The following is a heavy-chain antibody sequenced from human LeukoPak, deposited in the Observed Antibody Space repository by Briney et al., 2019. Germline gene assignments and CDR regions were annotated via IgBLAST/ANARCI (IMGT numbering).Heavy chain of an antibody. CDR2: ISSSGSTI. CDR1: GFTFSSYE. D-gene: IGHD5-24*01. V-gene: IGHV3-48*03. J-gene: IGHJ6*03. CDR3: ARDTGDGVTPPDYYYYMDV. Sequence: PGGSLRLSCAASGFTFSSYEMNWVRQAPGKGLEWVSYISSSGSTIYYADSVKGRFTISRDNAKNSLYLQMNSLRAEDTAVFYCARDTGDGVTPPDYYYYMDVWGTGTTVTVSS.